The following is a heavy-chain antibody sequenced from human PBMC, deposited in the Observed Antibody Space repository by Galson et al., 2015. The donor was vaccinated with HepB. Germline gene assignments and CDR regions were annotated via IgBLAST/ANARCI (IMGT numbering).Heavy chain of an antibody. CDR3: ARDPAGYYYGSGMTNWFDP. D-gene: IGHD3-10*01. CDR1: GYTFTSYY. Sequence: SVKVSCKASGYTFTSYYMHWVRQAPGQGLEWMGIINPSGGSTSYAQKFQGRVTMTRDTSTSTVYMELSSLRSEDTAVYYCARDPAGYYYGSGMTNWFDPWGQGTLVTVSS. J-gene: IGHJ5*02. CDR2: INPSGGST. V-gene: IGHV1-46*01.